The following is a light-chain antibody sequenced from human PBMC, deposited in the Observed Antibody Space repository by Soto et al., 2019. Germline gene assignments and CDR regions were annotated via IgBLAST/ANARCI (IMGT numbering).Light chain of an antibody. V-gene: IGKV3-15*01. CDR2: GAS. CDR1: QSVSSN. J-gene: IGKJ1*01. Sequence: ESAMTHSPATLYMSPGERATLSCRASQSVSSNLAWDQQKPGQAPRLLIYGASTRATGIPARFSGSGSGTEFTLTISSLQSEDFAVYYCQQYNNWWTFGQGTKVDIK. CDR3: QQYNNWWT.